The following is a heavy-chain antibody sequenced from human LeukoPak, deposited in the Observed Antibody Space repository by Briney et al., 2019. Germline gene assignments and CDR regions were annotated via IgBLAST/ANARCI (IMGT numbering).Heavy chain of an antibody. CDR1: GYTFTSYG. CDR3: AWWSSTSDAFDI. CDR2: ISAYNGNT. J-gene: IGHJ3*02. Sequence: ASVKVSCKASGYTFTSYGISWVRQAPGQGLEWMGWISAYNGNTNYAQKLQGRVTITRDTSASTAYMELSTLRSEDTAVYYCAWWSSTSDAFDIWGQGTMVTVSS. V-gene: IGHV1-18*01. D-gene: IGHD2-15*01.